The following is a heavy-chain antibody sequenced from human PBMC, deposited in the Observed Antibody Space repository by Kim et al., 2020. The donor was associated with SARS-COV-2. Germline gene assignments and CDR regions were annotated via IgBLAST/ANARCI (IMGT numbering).Heavy chain of an antibody. CDR2: IYHSAST. V-gene: IGHV4-4*02. D-gene: IGHD2-2*01. CDR1: GGSISSSNW. Sequence: SETLSLTCAVSGGSISSSNWWSWVRQPPGKGLEWFGEIYHSASTNYNPSPKSRVTITVDKSKNQFSLKLSSVTAADTAVYYCARRNCSSTSCGGWFDPCGQGTLVTVSS. J-gene: IGHJ5*02. CDR3: ARRNCSSTSCGGWFDP.